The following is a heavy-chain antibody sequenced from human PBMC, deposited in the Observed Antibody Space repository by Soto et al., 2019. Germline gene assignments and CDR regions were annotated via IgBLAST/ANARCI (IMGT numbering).Heavy chain of an antibody. V-gene: IGHV3-23*01. J-gene: IGHJ4*02. CDR2: ISGSATIT. D-gene: IGHD3-3*01. Sequence: EVQLLESGGGLVQPGGSLRLSCAASGFIFSSYDMSCVRQDPGKGLEWVSAISGSATITYYADSVKGRFTISRDNSKNTLYLRMNSRRAEDTAVYYCGKDGHDYWSGYTRLDYWGQGTLVTVSS. CDR3: GKDGHDYWSGYTRLDY. CDR1: GFIFSSYD.